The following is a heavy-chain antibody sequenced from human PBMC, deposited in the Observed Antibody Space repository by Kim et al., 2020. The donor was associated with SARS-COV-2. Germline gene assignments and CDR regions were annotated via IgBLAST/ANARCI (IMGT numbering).Heavy chain of an antibody. J-gene: IGHJ4*02. D-gene: IGHD3-10*01. V-gene: IGHV3-13*01. CDR3: ARGRGVRGGSFDY. Sequence: YPGSVKGRFTISRENAKNSLYLQMNSLRAGDTAVYYCARGRGVRGGSFDYWGQGTLVTVSS.